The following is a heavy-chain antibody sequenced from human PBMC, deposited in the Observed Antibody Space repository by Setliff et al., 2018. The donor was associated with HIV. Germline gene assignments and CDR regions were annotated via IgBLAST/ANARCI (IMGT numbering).Heavy chain of an antibody. CDR3: ARGSSTIAARPEFDP. CDR2: VFHSGST. J-gene: IGHJ5*02. Sequence: PSETLSLTCAVSGYSVTYGYYWGWIRQPPGKGLEWIGSVFHSGSTYYNPSLKSRVTISVDTSKNQFSLNLSSVTAADTAIYYCARGSSTIAARPEFDPWGQGTLVTVS. D-gene: IGHD6-6*01. V-gene: IGHV4-38-2*01. CDR1: GYSVTYGYY.